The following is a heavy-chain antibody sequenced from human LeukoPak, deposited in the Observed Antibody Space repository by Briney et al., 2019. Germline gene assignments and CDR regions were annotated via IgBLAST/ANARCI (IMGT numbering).Heavy chain of an antibody. D-gene: IGHD2-15*01. CDR1: GVPITNYF. CDR3: ARGRVSYSAYYFDY. J-gene: IGHJ4*02. Sequence: PSETLSLTCTVSGVPITNYFWSWIRQPPGKGLEWIGYIYYTGNTNYKPSLKSRVTTSVDTSTNQFSLRMRSVTAADTAVYYCARGRVSYSAYYFDYWGRGTLVTVSS. V-gene: IGHV4-59*01. CDR2: IYYTGNT.